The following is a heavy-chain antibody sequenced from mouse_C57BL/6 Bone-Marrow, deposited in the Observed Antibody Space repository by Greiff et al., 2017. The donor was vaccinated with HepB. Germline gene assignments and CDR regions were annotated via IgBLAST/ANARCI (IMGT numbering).Heavy chain of an antibody. D-gene: IGHD2-5*01. J-gene: IGHJ2*01. Sequence: VQLVESGAELVRPGTSVKVSCKASGYAFTNYLIEWVKQRPGQGLEWIGVINPGSGGTNYNEKFKGKATLTADKSSSTAYMQLSSLTSEDSAVYFCARRFYYSNYVYFDYWGQGTTLTVSS. CDR1: GYAFTNYL. CDR3: ARRFYYSNYVYFDY. V-gene: IGHV1-54*01. CDR2: INPGSGGT.